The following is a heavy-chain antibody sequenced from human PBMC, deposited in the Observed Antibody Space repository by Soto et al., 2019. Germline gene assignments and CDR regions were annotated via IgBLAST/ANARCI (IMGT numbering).Heavy chain of an antibody. J-gene: IGHJ4*02. V-gene: IGHV2-26*01. CDR1: GFSLSNARMG. Sequence: QVTLKESGPVLVKPTEPLTLTCTVSGFSLSNARMGVSWIRQPPGKALEWLAHIFSNDEKSYSTSLKSRLTISKHTSKSQVVITMTTMDPVDTATYFCARIGYSSGWYQLWGQGTLVTVSS. CDR3: ARIGYSSGWYQL. D-gene: IGHD6-19*01. CDR2: IFSNDEK.